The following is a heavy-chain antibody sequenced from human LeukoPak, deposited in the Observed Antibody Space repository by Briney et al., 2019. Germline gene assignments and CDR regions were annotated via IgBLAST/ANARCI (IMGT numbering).Heavy chain of an antibody. D-gene: IGHD3-10*01. CDR3: ARSPYWYGSGSYSPMDV. CDR2: ISYDGSDK. CDR1: GFTFSSYA. J-gene: IGHJ6*02. Sequence: GGSLRLSCAASGFTFSSYAMHWVRQAPGKGLEWVAVISYDGSDKYYADSVKGRFTISRDNSKNTLYLQMNSLRAEDTAVYYCARSPYWYGSGSYSPMDVWGQGTTVTVSS. V-gene: IGHV3-30*14.